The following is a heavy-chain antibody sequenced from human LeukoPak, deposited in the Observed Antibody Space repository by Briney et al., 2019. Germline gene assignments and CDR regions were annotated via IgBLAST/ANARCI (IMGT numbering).Heavy chain of an antibody. CDR3: AGRRYGGNYFDY. CDR2: IYSGDST. J-gene: IGHJ4*02. D-gene: IGHD4-23*01. CDR1: GFTVSSNY. Sequence: GSLRLSCAASGFTVSSNYMTWVRQAPGKGLEWVSLIYSGDSTYYADSVKGRFTMSRDNSRNTLYLQMNSLRAGDTAVYFCAGRRYGGNYFDYWGQGALVTVSS. V-gene: IGHV3-66*01.